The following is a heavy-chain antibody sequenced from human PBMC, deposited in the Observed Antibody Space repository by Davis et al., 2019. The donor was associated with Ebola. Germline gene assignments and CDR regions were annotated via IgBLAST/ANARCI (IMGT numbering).Heavy chain of an antibody. CDR2: ISSSGSTI. CDR3: ARGIVGAATSWFDP. D-gene: IGHD1-26*01. Sequence: GESLKISCAASGFTFSDYYMRWIRQAPGKGLEWVSYISSSGSTIYYADSVKGRFTISRDNATNSLYLQMNSLRAEDTAVYYCARGIVGAATSWFDPWGQGTLVTVSS. CDR1: GFTFSDYY. J-gene: IGHJ5*02. V-gene: IGHV3-11*04.